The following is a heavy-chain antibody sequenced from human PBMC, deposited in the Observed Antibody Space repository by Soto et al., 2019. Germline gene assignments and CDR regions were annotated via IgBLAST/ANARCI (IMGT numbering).Heavy chain of an antibody. D-gene: IGHD5-12*01. CDR1: GFTFSTYA. CDR3: AKRPTSTGYGDPFDS. CDR2: ISSSGSNT. Sequence: EVQLLESGGDLVQPGGSLRLSCAASGFTFSTYAMSWVRQAPGKGLEWVSTISSSGSNTYYTDSVKGRFTISRDNSKNKLNLQMNSLRAEDTAIDYCAKRPTSTGYGDPFDSWCQGTMCTVSS. V-gene: IGHV3-23*01. J-gene: IGHJ3*02.